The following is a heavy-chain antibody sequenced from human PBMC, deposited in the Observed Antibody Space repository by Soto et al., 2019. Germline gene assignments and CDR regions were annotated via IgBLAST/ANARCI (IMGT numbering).Heavy chain of an antibody. D-gene: IGHD3-9*01. CDR3: ARGANYDILTGYDGYLYYFDY. Sequence: QVQLVQSGAEVKKPGASVKVSCKASGYTFTSYYMHWVRQAPGQGLEWMGIINPSGGSTSYAQKFQGRVTMTRDTSTSTVYMELSSLRSEDTAVYYCARGANYDILTGYDGYLYYFDYWGQGTLVTVSS. V-gene: IGHV1-46*03. CDR2: INPSGGST. CDR1: GYTFTSYY. J-gene: IGHJ4*02.